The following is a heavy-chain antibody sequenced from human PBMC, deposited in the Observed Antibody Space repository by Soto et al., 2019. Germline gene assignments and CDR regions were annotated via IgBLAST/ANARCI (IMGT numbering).Heavy chain of an antibody. D-gene: IGHD4-17*01. J-gene: IGHJ6*02. Sequence: PGGSLRLSCAASGFTFSSYAMHWVGQALGKGLEWVAVISYDGNNKYYADSVKGRFTISRDNSKNTLYLQMNSLRAEDRAVYYCARAFYGDYNYYDGMDVWGQGTTVTVSS. V-gene: IGHV3-30-3*01. CDR1: GFTFSSYA. CDR3: ARAFYGDYNYYDGMDV. CDR2: ISYDGNNK.